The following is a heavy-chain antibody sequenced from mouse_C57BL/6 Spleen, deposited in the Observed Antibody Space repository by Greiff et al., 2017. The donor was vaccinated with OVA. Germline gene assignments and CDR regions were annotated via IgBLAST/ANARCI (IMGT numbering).Heavy chain of an antibody. CDR3: ARLRQLRNWYFDV. J-gene: IGHJ1*03. Sequence: EVKLQESGGDLVKPGGSLKLSCAASGFTFSSYGMSWVRQTPDKRLEWVATISSGGSYTYYPDSVKGRFTISRDNAKNTLYLQMSSLKSEDTAMYYCARLRQLRNWYFDVWGTGTTVTVSS. D-gene: IGHD3-2*02. V-gene: IGHV5-6*01. CDR2: ISSGGSYT. CDR1: GFTFSSYG.